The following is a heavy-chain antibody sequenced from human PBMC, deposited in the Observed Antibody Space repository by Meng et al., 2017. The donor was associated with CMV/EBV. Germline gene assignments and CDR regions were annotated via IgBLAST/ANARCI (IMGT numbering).Heavy chain of an antibody. J-gene: IGHJ4*02. V-gene: IGHV4-34*01. Sequence: SETLSLTCAVYGGSFSGYYWSWIRQPPGKGLEWIGEINHSGSTNYNPSLKSRVTISVDTSKNQFSLKLSSVTAADTAVYYCARLGYRSSWYQFDYWGQGTLVTVSS. CDR1: GGSFSGYY. CDR2: INHSGST. D-gene: IGHD6-13*01. CDR3: ARLGYRSSWYQFDY.